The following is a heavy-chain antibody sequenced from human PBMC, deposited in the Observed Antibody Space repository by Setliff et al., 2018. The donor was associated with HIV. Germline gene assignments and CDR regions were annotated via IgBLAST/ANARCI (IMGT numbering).Heavy chain of an antibody. J-gene: IGHJ4*02. CDR2: IYYSGAT. V-gene: IGHV4-31*03. Sequence: SETLSLTCTVSGDSISSGGYYWSWIRQLPGKGLEWIGYIYYSGATYYNPSLKSRVTTSIDTSQNQFSLRLSSVTAADTAVYYCAGMFFYGSGSKSDFDYWGQGTQVTVSS. CDR1: GDSISSGGYY. CDR3: AGMFFYGSGSKSDFDY. D-gene: IGHD3-10*01.